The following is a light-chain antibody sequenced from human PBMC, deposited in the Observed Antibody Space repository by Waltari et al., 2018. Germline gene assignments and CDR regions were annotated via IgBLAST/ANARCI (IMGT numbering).Light chain of an antibody. CDR3: CSYAGSSTYVV. V-gene: IGLV2-23*01. CDR2: EGS. J-gene: IGLJ2*01. Sequence: QSALPQPASVSGSPGQSITIPCTGTSSDVGSDHLVSWYQQHPGKAPKLMIYEGSKRPSGVSNRCSGSKSGNTASLTISGLQAEDEADYYCCSYAGSSTYVVFGGGTKLTVL. CDR1: SSDVGSDHL.